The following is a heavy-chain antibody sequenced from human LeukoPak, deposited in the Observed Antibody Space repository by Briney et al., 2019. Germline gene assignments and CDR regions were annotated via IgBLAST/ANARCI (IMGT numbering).Heavy chain of an antibody. CDR3: ARGVWGDSNWFDP. D-gene: IGHD3-16*01. V-gene: IGHV4-34*01. CDR1: GGSFSGYC. J-gene: IGHJ5*02. Sequence: SETLSLTCAVYGGSFSGYCWSWIRQPPGKGLEWIGEINHSGSTNYNPSLKSRVTISVDTSKNQFSLKLSSVTAADTAVYYCARGVWGDSNWFDPWGQGTLVTVSS. CDR2: INHSGST.